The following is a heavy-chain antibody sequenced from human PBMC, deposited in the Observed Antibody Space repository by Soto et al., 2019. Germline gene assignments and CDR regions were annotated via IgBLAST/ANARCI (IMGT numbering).Heavy chain of an antibody. V-gene: IGHV1-18*01. Sequence: QVQLVQSGAEVKKPGASVKVSCKASGYTFTSYGISWVRQAPGQGLEWMGWISAYNGNTNYAQKLQGRVTMTTDPSTGPASMAPGSLRSDDTAVYYCARDGYGDSRAYYAGAMDAWGPGTPVTVSS. CDR2: ISAYNGNT. J-gene: IGHJ6*02. D-gene: IGHD4-17*01. CDR3: ARDGYGDSRAYYAGAMDA. CDR1: GYTFTSYG.